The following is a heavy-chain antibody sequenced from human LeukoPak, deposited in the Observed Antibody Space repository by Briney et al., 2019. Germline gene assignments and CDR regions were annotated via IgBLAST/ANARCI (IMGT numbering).Heavy chain of an antibody. Sequence: PPGGSLRLSCAASGFTFSSYAMHWVRQAPGKGLEYVSAISSNGGSTYYANSVKGRFTIPRDNSMNTLYLQMGSLRAEDMAVYYCARKQWLVSDAFDIWGQGTMVAVSS. CDR1: GFTFSSYA. V-gene: IGHV3-64*01. CDR2: ISSNGGST. D-gene: IGHD6-19*01. J-gene: IGHJ3*02. CDR3: ARKQWLVSDAFDI.